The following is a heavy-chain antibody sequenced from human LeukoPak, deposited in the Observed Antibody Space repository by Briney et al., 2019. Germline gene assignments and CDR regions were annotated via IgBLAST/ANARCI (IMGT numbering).Heavy chain of an antibody. Sequence: PGGSLRLSCAASEFTVSSNYMSWIRQAPGKGLEWVSVIYSGGSTYYADSVKGRFTISRDKSKNTLYLQMNSLRAEDTAVYYCIAWVVTAYTWGQGTLVTVSS. D-gene: IGHD2-21*02. CDR1: EFTVSSNY. J-gene: IGHJ4*02. CDR3: IAWVVTAYT. CDR2: IYSGGST. V-gene: IGHV3-66*01.